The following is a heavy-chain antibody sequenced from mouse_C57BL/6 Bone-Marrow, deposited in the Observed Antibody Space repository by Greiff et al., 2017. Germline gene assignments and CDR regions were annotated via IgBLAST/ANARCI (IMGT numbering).Heavy chain of an antibody. D-gene: IGHD4-1*01. CDR1: GYAFSSSW. Sequence: VKLQESGPELVKPGASVKISCRASGYAFSSSWMNWVKQRPGKGLEWIGRIYPGDGDTNYNGKFKGKATLTADNSSSTAYMQLSSLTSEDSAVYFCARGLGLWYFDVWGTGTTVTVSS. V-gene: IGHV1-82*01. CDR2: IYPGDGDT. J-gene: IGHJ1*03. CDR3: ARGLGLWYFDV.